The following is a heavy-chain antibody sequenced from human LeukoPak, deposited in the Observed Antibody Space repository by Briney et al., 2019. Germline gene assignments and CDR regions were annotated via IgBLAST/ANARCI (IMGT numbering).Heavy chain of an antibody. CDR2: ISGSGGST. CDR1: GFTFSSYA. Sequence: GGSLRLSCAASGFTFSSYAMSWVRQAPGKGLEWVSAISGSGGSTYYADSVKGRFTISRDNSKNTLCLQMNSLRAEDTAVYYCAKGYSYGYYAEFDYWGQGTLVTVSS. V-gene: IGHV3-23*01. J-gene: IGHJ4*02. D-gene: IGHD5-18*01. CDR3: AKGYSYGYYAEFDY.